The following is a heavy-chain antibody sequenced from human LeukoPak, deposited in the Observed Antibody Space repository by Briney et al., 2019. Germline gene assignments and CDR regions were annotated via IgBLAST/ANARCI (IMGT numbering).Heavy chain of an antibody. CDR2: ISWNSGSI. D-gene: IGHD3-16*01. J-gene: IGHJ4*02. CDR3: AKDNGRGGNFDY. V-gene: IGHV3-9*01. Sequence: GGSLRLSCAASGFTFDDYAMHWVRQAPGKGLEWVSGISWNSGSIGYADSVKGRFTISRDNAKISLYLQMNSRRAEDTALYYCAKDNGRGGNFDYWGQGTLVTVSS. CDR1: GFTFDDYA.